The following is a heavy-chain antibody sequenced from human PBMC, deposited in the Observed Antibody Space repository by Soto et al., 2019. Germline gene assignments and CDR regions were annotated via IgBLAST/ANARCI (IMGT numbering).Heavy chain of an antibody. V-gene: IGHV4-4*02. CDR1: GVSISIGNW. CDR2: IFHDGTA. Sequence: PSETLSLTCAVSGVSISIGNWCTCVRQSPQRGLEYIGEIFHDGTANYYPSFERRVAISVDTSKNQFSLKLTSVTAADTAIYFCARLVYDTRLNYMYFDFWGQGTLVTVSS. CDR3: ARLVYDTRLNYMYFDF. J-gene: IGHJ4*02. D-gene: IGHD3-10*01.